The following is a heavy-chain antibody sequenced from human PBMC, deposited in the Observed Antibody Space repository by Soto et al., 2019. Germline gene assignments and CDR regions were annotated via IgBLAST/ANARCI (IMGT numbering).Heavy chain of an antibody. CDR1: GGSVSSGSYY. CDR3: ARHYYDSSGFDY. Sequence: QVQLQESGPGLVKPSETLSLTCTVSGGSVSSGSYYWSWIRQPPGKGLEWIGYIYYSGSTNHNPSLKSRVTISVDTSKNQFSLKLSSVTAADTAVYYCARHYYDSSGFDYWGQGTLVTVSS. D-gene: IGHD3-22*01. J-gene: IGHJ4*02. CDR2: IYYSGST. V-gene: IGHV4-61*01.